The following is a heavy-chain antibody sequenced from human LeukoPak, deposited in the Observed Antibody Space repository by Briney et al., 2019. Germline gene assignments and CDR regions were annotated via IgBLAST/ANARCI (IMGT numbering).Heavy chain of an antibody. J-gene: IGHJ4*02. CDR2: MKEDGREK. CDR3: ARLTLSANDWCYDY. D-gene: IGHD5-12*01. V-gene: IGHV3-7*01. CDR1: GFTFSAYW. Sequence: GGSLRLSCSASGFTFSAYWMRWVRQAPGKGLDWVASMKEDGREKYYVDSVKGRFTISRDNAKNSLYLQMNSLRAEDTAVYYCARLTLSANDWCYDYWGQGTLVTVSS.